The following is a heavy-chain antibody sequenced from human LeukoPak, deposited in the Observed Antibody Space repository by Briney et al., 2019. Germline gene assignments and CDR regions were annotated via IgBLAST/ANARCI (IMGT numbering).Heavy chain of an antibody. V-gene: IGHV3-23*01. D-gene: IGHD3-10*01. Sequence: PGGSLRLSCAASGFSFSIYTMTWVRQAPGMGLQWVSVISGGGSAYYADSVKGRFTASRDNSRNAVYLQMNSLRVEDTAVYYCVKDQYSGSGSYPDAFDFWGQGTTVTVSS. CDR1: GFSFSIYT. J-gene: IGHJ3*01. CDR2: ISGGGSA. CDR3: VKDQYSGSGSYPDAFDF.